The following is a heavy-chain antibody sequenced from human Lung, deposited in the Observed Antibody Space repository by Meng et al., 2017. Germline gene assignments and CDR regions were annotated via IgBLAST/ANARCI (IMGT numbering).Heavy chain of an antibody. CDR2: MDYSRRT. CDR3: AGGPWELDF. J-gene: IGHJ4*02. V-gene: IGHV4-61*01. CDR1: GASVSSGSHY. Sequence: QALLPESSPGLVRPSETLSPTCAGAGASVSSGSHYWSWIRQPPGKGLEWNAYMDYSRRTNYSPSLKSRVTMSTDTSKNQLSLKLSSVTAADTAVYYCAGGPWELDFWGQGTLVTVSS. D-gene: IGHD1-26*01.